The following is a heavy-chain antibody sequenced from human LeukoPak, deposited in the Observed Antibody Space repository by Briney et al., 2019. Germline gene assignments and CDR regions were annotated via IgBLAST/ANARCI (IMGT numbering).Heavy chain of an antibody. CDR3: ASPISGSHPNDAFDI. CDR1: GGSISSSSYY. Sequence: SETLSLTCTVSGGSISSSSYYWDWIRQPPGKGLEWIGSIYYSGSTYYNPSLKSRVTISVDTSKNQFSLKLSSVTAADTAVYYCASPISGSHPNDAFDIWGQGTMVTVSS. CDR2: IYYSGST. J-gene: IGHJ3*02. D-gene: IGHD1-26*01. V-gene: IGHV4-39*01.